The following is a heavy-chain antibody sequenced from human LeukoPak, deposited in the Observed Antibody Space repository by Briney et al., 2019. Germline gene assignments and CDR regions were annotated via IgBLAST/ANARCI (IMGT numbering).Heavy chain of an antibody. CDR1: GFTFSSYA. CDR2: ICKSGGST. Sequence: GGSLRLSCAGSGFTFSSYAMSWVRQAAGRGLEWVSAICKSGGSTYYADSVRGRFTISIDNSKNTLYLQMNSLKTEDTAVYYCTTGKVDYWGQGTLVTVSS. CDR3: TTGKVDY. V-gene: IGHV3-23*01. J-gene: IGHJ4*02.